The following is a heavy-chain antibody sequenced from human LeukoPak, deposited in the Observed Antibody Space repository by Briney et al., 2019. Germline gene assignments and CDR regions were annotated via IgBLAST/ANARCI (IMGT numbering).Heavy chain of an antibody. CDR2: VSYDGGTT. J-gene: IGHJ1*01. V-gene: IGHV3-30*18. D-gene: IGHD6-25*01. Sequence: PGGSLRLPCAASGFTFRNYGMQWVRQAPGKGLEWVAVVSYDGGTTFYADSVKGRFTISRDNSKNTLDLQMFSLRVEDTAVYYCAKEPNSYSSGWYLEDWGQGTLVTVSS. CDR1: GFTFRNYG. CDR3: AKEPNSYSSGWYLED.